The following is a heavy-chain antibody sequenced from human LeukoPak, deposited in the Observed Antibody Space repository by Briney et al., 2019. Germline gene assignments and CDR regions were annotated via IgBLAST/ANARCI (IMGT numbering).Heavy chain of an antibody. V-gene: IGHV1-8*01. J-gene: IGHJ3*02. CDR3: AREAPQAAFDI. Sequence: ASVKVSCKASGYTFTSYDINWVRQATGQGLEWMGWMNPNSGNTGYAQKFQGRVTITADKSTSTAYMELSSLRSEDTAVYYCAREAPQAAFDIWGQGTMVTVSS. CDR1: GYTFTSYD. CDR2: MNPNSGNT. D-gene: IGHD6-6*01.